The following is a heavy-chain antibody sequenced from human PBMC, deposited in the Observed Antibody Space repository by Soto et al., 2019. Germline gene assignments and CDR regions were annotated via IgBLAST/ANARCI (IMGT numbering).Heavy chain of an antibody. D-gene: IGHD3-22*01. J-gene: IGHJ4*02. Sequence: QVQLVQSGAEVKKPGSSVKVSCKTSGGTFSSYAISWVRQAPGQGLEWMGGIIPIFGTANYAQKFQGRVTIXAXETXRTAYLELSSLRSEDTAVYYWARSRSSYDDSRGYYYSTFDYWGQGTLVTVSS. CDR2: IIPIFGTA. CDR3: ARSRSSYDDSRGYYYSTFDY. CDR1: GGTFSSYA. V-gene: IGHV1-69*12.